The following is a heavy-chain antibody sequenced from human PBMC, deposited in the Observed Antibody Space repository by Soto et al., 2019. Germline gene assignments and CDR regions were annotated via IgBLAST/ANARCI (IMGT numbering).Heavy chain of an antibody. Sequence: HPGGSLRLSCAASGFTVSSNYMSWVRQAPGKGLEWVSVIYSGGSTYYADSVKGRFTISRDNSKNTLYLQMNSLRAEDTAVYYCARETAMAIFDYWGQGTLVTVS. V-gene: IGHV3-53*01. CDR3: ARETAMAIFDY. CDR1: GFTVSSNY. CDR2: IYSGGST. D-gene: IGHD5-18*01. J-gene: IGHJ4*02.